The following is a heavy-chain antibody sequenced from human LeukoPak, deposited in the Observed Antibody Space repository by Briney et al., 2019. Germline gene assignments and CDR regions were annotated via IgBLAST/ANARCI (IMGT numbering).Heavy chain of an antibody. CDR2: ISSDGSKT. D-gene: IGHD3-22*01. V-gene: IGHV3-30-3*01. Sequence: GGSLRLSCAASGFSFSTFPMHWVRQSPGQRLEWVGVISSDGSKTWYTDSVKGRFTISRDNSMNTAYLQMNTLRLEDTAVYYCARCTYHYDNTGYAYWGQGTQVTVSS. J-gene: IGHJ4*02. CDR3: ARCTYHYDNTGYAY. CDR1: GFSFSTFP.